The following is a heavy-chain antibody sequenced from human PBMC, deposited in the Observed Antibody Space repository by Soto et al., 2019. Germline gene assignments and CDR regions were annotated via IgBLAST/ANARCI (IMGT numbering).Heavy chain of an antibody. J-gene: IGHJ6*02. CDR3: AREDSQLRPYGMDV. CDR2: TNPDSGNT. V-gene: IGHV1-8*01. D-gene: IGHD2-2*01. Sequence: QVPLVQSGAEVKKPGASVKVSCKASGYTFASYDINWLRQATGQGLEWMGWTNPDSGNTGYAQNFQGRVTMTRNTSLSTAYMELRSLRSEDTAVYYCAREDSQLRPYGMDVWCQGTTVTVSS. CDR1: GYTFASYD.